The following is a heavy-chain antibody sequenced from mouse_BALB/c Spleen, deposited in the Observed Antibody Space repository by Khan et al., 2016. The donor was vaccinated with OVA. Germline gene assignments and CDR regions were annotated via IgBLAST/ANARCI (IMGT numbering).Heavy chain of an antibody. CDR1: GFTFSSYI. CDR3: TRMDGCRYGYFDG. Sequence: EVKLVESGGGLVKPGGSLKLSCAASGFTFSSYIMSWVRQTPEKRLEWVATISSGGSYTYYPDSVKGRFTISRDNASNTLYLQMSSLKSDDTAMYSCTRMDGCRYGYFDGWGAGATVTVSS. CDR2: ISSGGSYT. D-gene: IGHD1-1*01. V-gene: IGHV5-6-4*01. J-gene: IGHJ1*01.